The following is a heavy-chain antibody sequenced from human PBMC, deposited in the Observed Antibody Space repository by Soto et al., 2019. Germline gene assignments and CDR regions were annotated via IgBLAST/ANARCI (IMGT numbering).Heavy chain of an antibody. V-gene: IGHV4-34*01. CDR2: INHSGST. J-gene: IGHJ4*02. D-gene: IGHD3-9*01. CDR3: ARHVYYDVLKKNY. Sequence: SXTLSITCAVSGGSFSGYYWTWIRQPPGTGLEWIGEINHSGSTNYNPSLKSRVTISVDTSKNQFSLKLTSVTVSDTAIYYCARHVYYDVLKKNYWGQGTLVTVSS. CDR1: GGSFSGYY.